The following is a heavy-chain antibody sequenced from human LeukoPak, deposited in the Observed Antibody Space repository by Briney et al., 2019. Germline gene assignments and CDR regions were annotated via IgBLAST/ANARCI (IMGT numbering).Heavy chain of an antibody. V-gene: IGHV5-51*01. CDR2: IYPGHSDT. CDR3: ARRIQGYLDY. CDR1: GYSFTNYW. Sequence: GESLKTSCTGSGYSFTNYWIAWVRQKPGKGLEWVGLIYPGHSDTTYSPSFQGQVTISADKSTDTAYLHWNSLKASDTATYFCARRIQGYLDYWGLGTLVTVSS. J-gene: IGHJ4*02.